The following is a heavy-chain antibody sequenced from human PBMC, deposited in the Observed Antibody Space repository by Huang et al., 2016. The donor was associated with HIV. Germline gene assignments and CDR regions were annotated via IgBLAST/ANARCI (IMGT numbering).Heavy chain of an antibody. CDR1: GGSFSGYY. CDR2: TNCNENT. D-gene: IGHD3-10*01. V-gene: IGHV4-34*02. Sequence: QVQLQQWGAGLLKPSETLSLTCAVYGGSFSGYYWSWIRQPPGKGLEWIGETNCNENTAYNPSLKSRVIISVDAAKKQFSLKVTALTAADTAIYYCARGLPHYYGSGSYFDFWGQGTLVSVSS. J-gene: IGHJ4*02. CDR3: ARGLPHYYGSGSYFDF.